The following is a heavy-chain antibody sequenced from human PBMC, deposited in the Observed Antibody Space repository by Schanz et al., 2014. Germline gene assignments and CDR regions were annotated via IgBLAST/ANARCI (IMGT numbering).Heavy chain of an antibody. CDR3: ARSNYYDNSDYYNSFDY. Sequence: QVQLVQSGAEVKKPGSSVKVSCKASGGTFSSFGINWVRQAPGQGLEWMGKIIPVLNIATYAQRFQGRVSITADTSTNTAYMELSSLRPEDTAVYYCARSNYYDNSDYYNSFDYWGQGTLVTVSS. V-gene: IGHV1-69*02. J-gene: IGHJ4*02. CDR1: GGTFSSFG. D-gene: IGHD3-22*01. CDR2: IIPVLNIA.